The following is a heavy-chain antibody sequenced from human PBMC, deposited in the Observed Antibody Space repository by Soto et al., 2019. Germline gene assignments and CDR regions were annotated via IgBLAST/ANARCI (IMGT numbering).Heavy chain of an antibody. CDR1: GYTFTSYY. D-gene: IGHD3-10*01. J-gene: IGHJ6*02. Sequence: GASVKVSCKASGYTFTSYYMHWVRQAPGQGLEWMGIINPSGGSTSYAQKFQGRVTMTRDTSTSTVYMELSSLRSEGTAVYYCAREVTMVRGVTRFLYYYGMDVWGQGTTVTVSS. CDR2: INPSGGST. V-gene: IGHV1-46*01. CDR3: AREVTMVRGVTRFLYYYGMDV.